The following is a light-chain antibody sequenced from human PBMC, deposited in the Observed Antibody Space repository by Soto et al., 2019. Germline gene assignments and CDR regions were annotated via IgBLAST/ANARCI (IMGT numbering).Light chain of an antibody. CDR1: QSIAGF. Sequence: DIQMTQSPSSLSASVGDRVTITCRASQSIAGFLNWYQQKPGKAPNLLIYAASNLQSGVPSMFSGRGSGTDFTLTISSLQREYSATYYCQESYSALWSFGQGTRVEI. CDR3: QESYSALWS. J-gene: IGKJ1*01. CDR2: AAS. V-gene: IGKV1-39*01.